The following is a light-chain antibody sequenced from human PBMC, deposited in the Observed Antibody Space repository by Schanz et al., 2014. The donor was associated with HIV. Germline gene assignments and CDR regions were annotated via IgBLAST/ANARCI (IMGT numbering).Light chain of an antibody. CDR3: QQYNILYT. CDR2: KPS. V-gene: IGKV1-5*03. CDR1: QDISTY. Sequence: DIQLSQSPSFLSASVGDRVTVTCRASQDISTYLAWYQQKPGKAPNLLIYKPSKLESGVPARFSGSGSGTEFTLTISGLQPDDFATYYCQQYNILYTFGQGTKLEI. J-gene: IGKJ2*01.